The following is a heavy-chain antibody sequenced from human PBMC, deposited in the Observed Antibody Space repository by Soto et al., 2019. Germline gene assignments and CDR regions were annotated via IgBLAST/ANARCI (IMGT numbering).Heavy chain of an antibody. V-gene: IGHV3-30-3*01. Sequence: VQLLESGGGLVQPGGSLRLSCAASGFTFSSYAMHWVRQAPGKGLEWMAVISYDGSNKYYADSVKGRFTISRDNSKNTLYLQMNSLRAEDTAVYYCARDWKRYCSGGSCYSYFDYWGQGTLVTVSS. D-gene: IGHD2-15*01. CDR1: GFTFSSYA. CDR2: ISYDGSNK. J-gene: IGHJ4*02. CDR3: ARDWKRYCSGGSCYSYFDY.